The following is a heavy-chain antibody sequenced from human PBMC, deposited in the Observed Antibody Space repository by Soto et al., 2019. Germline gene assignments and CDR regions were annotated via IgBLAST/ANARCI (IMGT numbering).Heavy chain of an antibody. V-gene: IGHV4-31*02. CDR1: GGSISSGGYY. Sequence: KPSETLSLTCTASGGSISSGGYYWSWIRQHPGKGLEWIGYIYYSGSTYYNPSLKSRVTISVDTSKNQFSLKLSSVTAADTAVYYCARDRPRDSSSWLNYYYGMDVWGQGTTVTVSS. D-gene: IGHD6-6*01. CDR2: IYYSGST. J-gene: IGHJ6*02. CDR3: ARDRPRDSSSWLNYYYGMDV.